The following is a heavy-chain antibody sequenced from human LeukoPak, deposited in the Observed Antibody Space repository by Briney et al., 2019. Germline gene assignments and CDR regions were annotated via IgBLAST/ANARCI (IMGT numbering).Heavy chain of an antibody. J-gene: IGHJ4*02. D-gene: IGHD4/OR15-4a*01. CDR2: ISSSSSYI. CDR1: GFTFSSYS. Sequence: GGSLRLSCAASGFTFSSYSMNWVRQAPGKGLEWVSSISSSSSYIYYADSVKGRFTISRDNAKNSLYLQMNSLRAEDTAVYYCAKDQATNYARNFDYWGQGTLVTVSS. CDR3: AKDQATNYARNFDY. V-gene: IGHV3-21*04.